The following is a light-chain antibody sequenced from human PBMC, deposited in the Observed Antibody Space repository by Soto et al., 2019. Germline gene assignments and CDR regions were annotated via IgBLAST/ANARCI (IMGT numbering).Light chain of an antibody. CDR3: QQRSNWLPIT. V-gene: IGKV3-11*01. J-gene: IGKJ5*01. Sequence: EIGLTQSPATLSLSPGEKTTLSCRARQSVSSYLAWYQQKPGQAPRLLIYDASNRATGIPARFSGSGSGTDFTLTISSLEPEDFAVYYCQQRSNWLPITFGQGTRLEIK. CDR2: DAS. CDR1: QSVSSY.